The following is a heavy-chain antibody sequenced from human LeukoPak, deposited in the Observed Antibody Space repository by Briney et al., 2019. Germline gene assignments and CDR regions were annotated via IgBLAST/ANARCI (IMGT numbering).Heavy chain of an antibody. Sequence: GGSLRLSCAASEFTVSTNYMSWVRQAPGKGLEWVSFIFADGSTFYADSVKGRFTISRDHSKNTLYLEMNSLRPEDMAVYYCAVCGGDCYTFDFWGQGALVTVSS. J-gene: IGHJ4*02. CDR3: AVCGGDCYTFDF. V-gene: IGHV3-66*02. D-gene: IGHD2-21*02. CDR2: IFADGST. CDR1: EFTVSTNY.